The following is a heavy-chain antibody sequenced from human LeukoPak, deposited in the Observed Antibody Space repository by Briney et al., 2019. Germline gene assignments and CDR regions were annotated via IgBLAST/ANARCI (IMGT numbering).Heavy chain of an antibody. CDR2: ISAYNGNT. V-gene: IGHV1-18*01. D-gene: IGHD2-15*01. Sequence: GASVKVPCKASGYTFTSYGISWVRQAPGQGLEWMGWISAYNGNTNYAQKLQGRVTMTTDTSTSTAYMELRSLRSDDTAVYYCARVYCSGGGCYFEDPGYYYYMDVWGKGTTVTVSS. J-gene: IGHJ6*03. CDR1: GYTFTSYG. CDR3: ARVYCSGGGCYFEDPGYYYYMDV.